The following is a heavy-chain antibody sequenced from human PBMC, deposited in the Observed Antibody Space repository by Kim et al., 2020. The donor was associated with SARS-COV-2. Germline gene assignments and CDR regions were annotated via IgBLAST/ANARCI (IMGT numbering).Heavy chain of an antibody. D-gene: IGHD3-22*01. Sequence: SVKVSCKASGGTFSSYAISWVRQAPGQGLEWMGGIIPIFGTANYAQKFQGRVTITADESTSTAYMELSSLRSEDTAVYYCARDFPGEVITMITPTYYYYGMDVWGQGTTVTVSS. V-gene: IGHV1-69*13. J-gene: IGHJ6*02. CDR2: IIPIFGTA. CDR1: GGTFSSYA. CDR3: ARDFPGEVITMITPTYYYYGMDV.